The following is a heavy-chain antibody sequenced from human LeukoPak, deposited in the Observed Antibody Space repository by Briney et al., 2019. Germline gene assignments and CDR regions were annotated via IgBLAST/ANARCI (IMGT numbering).Heavy chain of an antibody. J-gene: IGHJ4*02. V-gene: IGHV4-59*12. CDR3: ARDRGSGWNHPVFDY. D-gene: IGHD6-19*01. Sequence: SETLSLTCTVSGGSISSYYWSWIRQPPGKGLEWIGYIYYSGSTNYNPSLKSRVTISVDTSKNQSSLKLTSVTAADTAVYYCARDRGSGWNHPVFDYWGQGTLVTVSS. CDR2: IYYSGST. CDR1: GGSISSYY.